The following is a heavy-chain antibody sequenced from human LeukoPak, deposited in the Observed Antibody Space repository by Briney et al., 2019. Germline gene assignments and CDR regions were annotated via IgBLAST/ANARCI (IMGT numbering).Heavy chain of an antibody. CDR1: GFTFDGYG. J-gene: IGHJ4*02. V-gene: IGHV3-20*04. CDR3: ARVIPYSGSYHRGPLDY. Sequence: GGSLGLSCAASGFTFDGYGMSWVRQAPGKGLEWVSGINWNGGSTGYADSVKGRFTISRDNAKNSLYLQMNSLRAEDTALYYCARVIPYSGSYHRGPLDYWGQGTLVTVSS. CDR2: INWNGGST. D-gene: IGHD1-26*01.